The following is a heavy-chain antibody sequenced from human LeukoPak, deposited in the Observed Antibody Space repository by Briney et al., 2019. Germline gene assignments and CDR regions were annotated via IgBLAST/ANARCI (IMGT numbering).Heavy chain of an antibody. D-gene: IGHD3-22*01. J-gene: IGHJ4*02. CDR1: VYTFTGYY. CDR2: INPNSGGT. CDR3: ARRGVYYDSSGYYYCFDY. Sequence: ASVKVSCKASVYTFTGYYMHWVRQAPGQGLEWMGWINPNSGGTNYAQKFQGRVTMTRDTSISTAYMELSRLRSDDTALYYCARRGVYYDSSGYYYCFDYWGQGTLVTVSS. V-gene: IGHV1-2*02.